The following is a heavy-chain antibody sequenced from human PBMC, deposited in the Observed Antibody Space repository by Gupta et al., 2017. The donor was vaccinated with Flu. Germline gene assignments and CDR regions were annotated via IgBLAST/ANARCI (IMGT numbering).Heavy chain of an antibody. V-gene: IGHV3-48*03. Sequence: EVRLVESGGGLVQPGGSLRLSCAASGFPFSRLEMNWLRRAPGKGLEWVSYISSSGSTIYYADSVKGRFTISRDNAKNSLYLQMNSLRAEDTAVYYCARVAPIAVAGTTVFDYWGQGTLVTVSS. CDR3: ARVAPIAVAGTTVFDY. CDR2: ISSSGSTI. J-gene: IGHJ4*02. CDR1: GFPFSRLE. D-gene: IGHD6-19*01.